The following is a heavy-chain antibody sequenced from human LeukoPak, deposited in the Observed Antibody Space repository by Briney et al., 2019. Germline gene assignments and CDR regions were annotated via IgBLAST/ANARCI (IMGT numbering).Heavy chain of an antibody. CDR3: AARYSSSWYWAN. D-gene: IGHD6-13*01. J-gene: IGHJ4*02. CDR2: ISSSSSYI. CDR1: GFTFSSYS. V-gene: IGHV3-21*01. Sequence: PGGSLRLSCAASGFTFSSYSMNWVRQAPGKGLEWVSSISSSSSYIYYADSVKGRFTISRDSAKNSLYLQMNSLRAEDTAVYYCAARYSSSWYWANWGQGTLVTVSS.